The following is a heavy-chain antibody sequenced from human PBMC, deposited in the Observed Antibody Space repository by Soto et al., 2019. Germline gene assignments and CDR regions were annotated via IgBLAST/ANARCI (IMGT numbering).Heavy chain of an antibody. V-gene: IGHV5-51*01. CDR1: GYTFSNFW. D-gene: IGHD3-10*01. Sequence: GESLKISCQSSGYTFSNFWIGWVRQLPGKGLEWMGIIYPGDHDTRCSPSFQGQVTISADKSISTAYLQWSSLKASDTAMYYCAVTMIRPQDAFDIWGQGTMVTVSS. CDR2: IYPGDHDT. J-gene: IGHJ3*02. CDR3: AVTMIRPQDAFDI.